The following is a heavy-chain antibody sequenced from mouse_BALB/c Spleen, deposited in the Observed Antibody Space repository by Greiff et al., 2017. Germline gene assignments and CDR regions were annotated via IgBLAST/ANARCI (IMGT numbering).Heavy chain of an antibody. V-gene: IGHV5-12-1*01. CDR3: ARHQDYYYGSSPYWYFDV. J-gene: IGHJ1*01. CDR2: ISSGGGST. CDR1: GFAFSSYD. D-gene: IGHD1-1*01. Sequence: EVQVVESGGGLVKPGGSLKLSCAASGFAFSSYDMSWVRQTPEKRLEWVAYISSGGGSTYYPDTVKGRFTISRDNAKNTLYLQMRSLKSGDTAMYYCARHQDYYYGSSPYWYFDVWGAGTTVTVSS.